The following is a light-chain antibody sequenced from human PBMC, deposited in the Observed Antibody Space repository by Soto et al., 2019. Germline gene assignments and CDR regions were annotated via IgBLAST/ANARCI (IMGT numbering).Light chain of an antibody. CDR1: SSDVGSYNL. CDR3: CSYEGSSTFFYV. Sequence: QSALTQPASVSGSPGQSITISCTGTSSDVGSYNLVSWYQQHPGKAPKLMIYEVSKRPSGVSNRFSGSKSGNTASLTISGLQAEDEADYYCCSYEGSSTFFYVFGTGTKLTVL. CDR2: EVS. J-gene: IGLJ1*01. V-gene: IGLV2-23*02.